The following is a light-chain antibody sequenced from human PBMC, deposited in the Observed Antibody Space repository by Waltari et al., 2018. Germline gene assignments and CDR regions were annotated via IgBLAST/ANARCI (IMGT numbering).Light chain of an antibody. CDR3: QHYVRLPVT. Sequence: EIVLTQSPGTLSLSTGERATLSCRASPSVSRTLAWYQHKPGQPPRLLIYGASTRATGIPDRFSGSGSGTDFSLTISRLEPEDFAVYYCQHYVRLPVTFGQGTKVEIK. J-gene: IGKJ1*01. V-gene: IGKV3-20*01. CDR1: PSVSRT. CDR2: GAS.